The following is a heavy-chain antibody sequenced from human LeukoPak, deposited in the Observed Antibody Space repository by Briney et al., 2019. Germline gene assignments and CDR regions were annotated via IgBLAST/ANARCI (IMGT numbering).Heavy chain of an antibody. J-gene: IGHJ4*02. CDR3: TTDGVITMVRGVLDY. Sequence: RGSLRLSCAASGFTFSNAWMSWVRQAPGKGLEWVGRIKSKTDGGTTDYAAPVKGRFTISRDDSKNTLYLQMNSLKTEDTAVYYCTTDGVITMVRGVLDYWGQGTLVTVSS. CDR2: IKSKTDGGTT. CDR1: GFTFSNAW. D-gene: IGHD3-10*01. V-gene: IGHV3-15*01.